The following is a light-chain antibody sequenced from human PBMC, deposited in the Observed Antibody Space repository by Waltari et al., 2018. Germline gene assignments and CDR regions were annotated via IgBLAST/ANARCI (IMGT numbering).Light chain of an antibody. V-gene: IGLV1-44*01. Sequence: QSVLTQPPSASGPPGQRVTISCSGSRANIRGHTAAWSQQGTGTAPKLLIYIDNERPSGLPDRFSGSKSGTSASLAISGLQSEDEALYYCAAWDDNLSGVVFGGGTKLTVL. CDR3: AAWDDNLSGVV. J-gene: IGLJ2*01. CDR2: IDN. CDR1: RANIRGHT.